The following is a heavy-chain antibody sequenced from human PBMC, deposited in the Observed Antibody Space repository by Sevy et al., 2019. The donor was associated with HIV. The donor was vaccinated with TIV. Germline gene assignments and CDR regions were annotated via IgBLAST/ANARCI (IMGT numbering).Heavy chain of an antibody. CDR1: GYTFTSYG. CDR2: ISAYNGNT. CDR3: ARDWRERDHSNSWSIDY. D-gene: IGHD6-13*01. J-gene: IGHJ4*02. Sequence: ASVKVSCKASGYTFTSYGISWVRQAPGQGLEWMGWISAYNGNTNYAQKLQGRVTMTTDTSTSTAYMELRSLRSDDTAVYYCARDWRERDHSNSWSIDYWGQGTLVTVSS. V-gene: IGHV1-18*01.